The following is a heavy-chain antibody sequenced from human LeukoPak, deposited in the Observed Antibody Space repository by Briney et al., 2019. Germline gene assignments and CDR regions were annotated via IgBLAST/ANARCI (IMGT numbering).Heavy chain of an antibody. CDR2: INWNGGST. J-gene: IGHJ6*03. Sequence: GGSLRLSCAASGFTFDDYGMSWVRQAPGKGLEWVSGINWNGGSTGYADSVKGRFTISRDNAKNSLYLQMNSLRAEDTALYYCARVATDGQYYCYMDVWGKGTTVTVSS. CDR1: GFTFDDYG. CDR3: ARVATDGQYYCYMDV. V-gene: IGHV3-20*04.